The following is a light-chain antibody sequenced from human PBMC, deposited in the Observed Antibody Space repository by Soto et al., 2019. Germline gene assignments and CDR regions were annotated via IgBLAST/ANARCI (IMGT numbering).Light chain of an antibody. Sequence: EIVMTHSPGTLSVSPWEIVTLSCRASQSLTRNLAWYQHKPGQSPRLLIYGASARATGIPARFSGGGSGAEYTLTISSLEPEDFGVYYCQQRTGSFGGGTKVDVK. CDR3: QQRTGS. V-gene: IGKV3-15*01. J-gene: IGKJ4*01. CDR2: GAS. CDR1: QSLTRN.